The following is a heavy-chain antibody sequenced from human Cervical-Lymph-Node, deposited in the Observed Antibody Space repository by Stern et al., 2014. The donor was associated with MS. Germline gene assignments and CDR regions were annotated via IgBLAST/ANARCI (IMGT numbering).Heavy chain of an antibody. CDR3: ARDGGTTGDFDY. CDR1: GFTVSTNH. CDR2: IYSEGTT. Sequence: EVQLVESGGGLIPPGGSLRLSCAASGFTVSTNHMNWVRQAPGKGLECVSVIYSEGTTHYADSVKGRFTMSRDTSKNTLFLQMNSLRTDDTAVYYCARDGGTTGDFDYWGQGTLVTVSS. J-gene: IGHJ4*02. D-gene: IGHD7-27*01. V-gene: IGHV3-53*01.